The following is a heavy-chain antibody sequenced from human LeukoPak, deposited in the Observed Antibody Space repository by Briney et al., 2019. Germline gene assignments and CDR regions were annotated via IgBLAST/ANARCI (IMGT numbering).Heavy chain of an antibody. J-gene: IGHJ4*02. V-gene: IGHV3-30*02. Sequence: GGSLRLSCAASGFTFSSYGMHWVRQAPGKGLEWVAFIRYDGSNKYYADSVKGRFTISRDNAKNALYLQMTSLRDEDTAVYYCVRGQTIDYWGQGILVTVSS. CDR2: IRYDGSNK. CDR3: VRGQTIDY. CDR1: GFTFSSYG. D-gene: IGHD3-10*01.